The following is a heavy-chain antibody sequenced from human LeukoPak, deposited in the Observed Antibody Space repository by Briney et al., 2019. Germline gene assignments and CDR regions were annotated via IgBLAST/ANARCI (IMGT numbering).Heavy chain of an antibody. V-gene: IGHV1-24*01. J-gene: IGHJ3*02. CDR1: GYTLTELS. Sequence: GASVKVSCKVSGYTLTELSMHWVRQALGKGLEWMGGFDPEDGETIYAQTFQGRVTMTEDTSTDTAYMELSSLRSEDTAVYYCANYYDNKLSAFDIWGQGTMVTVSS. D-gene: IGHD3-22*01. CDR2: FDPEDGET. CDR3: ANYYDNKLSAFDI.